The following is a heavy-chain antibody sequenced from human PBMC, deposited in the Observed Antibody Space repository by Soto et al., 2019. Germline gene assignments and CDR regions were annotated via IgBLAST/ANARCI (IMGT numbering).Heavy chain of an antibody. J-gene: IGHJ6*02. D-gene: IGHD5-18*01. Sequence: PGGSLRLSCAAPGFAFSSYEMNWVRQAPGKGLEWVSYISSSGSTIYYADSVKGRFTISRDNAKNSLYLQMNSLRAEDTAVYYCATVPRPGYSYGTAYYYYYGMDVWGQGTTVTVSS. CDR1: GFAFSSYE. V-gene: IGHV3-48*03. CDR2: ISSSGSTI. CDR3: ATVPRPGYSYGTAYYYYYGMDV.